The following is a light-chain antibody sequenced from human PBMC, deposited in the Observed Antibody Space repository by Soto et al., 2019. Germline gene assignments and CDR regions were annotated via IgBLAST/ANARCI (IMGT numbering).Light chain of an antibody. CDR2: AAS. Sequence: AIRMTQSPSSLSASTGDRVTITCRASQGIGGYLAWYQVKTGKAPKLLMFAASTLQRGVPSRFSGSGSGTDFTLTISYLQSEDFATYYCQKYNGAPPFTFGPGTKV. V-gene: IGKV1-8*01. CDR1: QGIGGY. CDR3: QKYNGAPPFT. J-gene: IGKJ3*01.